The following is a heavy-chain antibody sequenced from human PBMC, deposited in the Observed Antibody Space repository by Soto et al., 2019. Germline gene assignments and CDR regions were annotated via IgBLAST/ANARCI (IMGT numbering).Heavy chain of an antibody. CDR2: ISFEGSNK. V-gene: IGHV3-30*18. CDR1: KFTFSNYD. Sequence: GGSLTLSCLSSKFTFSNYDMHWVRPAPDKGLEWVALISFEGSNKYYTDSVEGRFTISRDNSKNTLYLQMNSLRPEDSAVYYCAKPVWEKKMTLNHFEFWGLGALVTVSS. D-gene: IGHD3-16*01. J-gene: IGHJ4*02. CDR3: AKPVWEKKMTLNHFEF.